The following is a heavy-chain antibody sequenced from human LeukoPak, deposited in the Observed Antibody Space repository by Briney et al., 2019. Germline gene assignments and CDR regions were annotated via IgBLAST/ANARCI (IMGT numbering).Heavy chain of an antibody. Sequence: GGSLRLSCAASGFTFSSYSMNWVRQAPGKGLEWVSSISSSSSYIYYADSVKGRFTISRDNAKNSLYLQMNSLRAEDTAVYYCARDGGRIVGATTTHWGQGTLVTVSS. D-gene: IGHD1-26*01. CDR2: ISSSSSYI. J-gene: IGHJ1*01. V-gene: IGHV3-21*01. CDR3: ARDGGRIVGATTTH. CDR1: GFTFSSYS.